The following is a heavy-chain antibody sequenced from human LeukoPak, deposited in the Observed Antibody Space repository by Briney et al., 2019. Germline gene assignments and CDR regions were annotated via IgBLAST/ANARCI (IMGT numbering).Heavy chain of an antibody. J-gene: IGHJ4*02. V-gene: IGHV3-23*01. CDR3: AKDSSGYYRPFDY. CDR2: ISGSGGST. Sequence: PGGSLRLSCAASGFTFSGYAMSWVRQAPGKGLEWVSSISGSGGSTYYADSVKGRFTISRDNSKNTLYLQMNSLRDEDTAVYYCAKDSSGYYRPFDYWGQGTLVTVSP. D-gene: IGHD3-22*01. CDR1: GFTFSGYA.